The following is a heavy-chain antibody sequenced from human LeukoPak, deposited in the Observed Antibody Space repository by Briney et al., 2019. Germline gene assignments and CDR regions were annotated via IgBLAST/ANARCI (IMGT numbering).Heavy chain of an antibody. CDR2: IKQDGSEK. V-gene: IGHV3-7*01. J-gene: IGHJ4*02. Sequence: GGSLRLSCAASGFTFSSYWMSWVRQAPGKGLEWVANIKQDGSEKYYVDSVKGRFTISRDNAKNSLYLQMNSLRAEDTAVYYCARESGCCDSSGYFDYWGQGTLVTVSS. D-gene: IGHD3-22*01. CDR1: GFTFSSYW. CDR3: ARESGCCDSSGYFDY.